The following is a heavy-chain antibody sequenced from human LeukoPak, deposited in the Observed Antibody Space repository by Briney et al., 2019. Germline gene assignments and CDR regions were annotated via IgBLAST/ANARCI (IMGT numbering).Heavy chain of an antibody. CDR2: IYTSGST. V-gene: IGHV4-4*07. CDR1: GGSISSYY. J-gene: IGHJ6*02. D-gene: IGHD2-15*01. CDR3: SGGSYTYYYYGMDV. Sequence: SETLSLTCTVSGGSISSYYWSWIRQPAGKGLEWIGRIYTSGSTNYNPSLKSRVTMSVDTSKNQFSLKLSSVTAADTAVYYCSGGSYTYYYYGMDVWGQGTTVTVSS.